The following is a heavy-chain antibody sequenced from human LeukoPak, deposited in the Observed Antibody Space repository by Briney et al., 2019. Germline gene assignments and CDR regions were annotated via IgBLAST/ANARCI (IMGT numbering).Heavy chain of an antibody. CDR3: ARDDYDSSAYPW. D-gene: IGHD3-22*01. Sequence: GGSLRLSCAASESTFSAYNMNWVRQAPGKGLEWLSYINSGSDGIYYADSVKGRFTISRDNAKRSLYLQMSGLSVEDTAVYYCARDDYDSSAYPWWGQGTLVTVSS. CDR2: INSGSDGI. CDR1: ESTFSAYN. J-gene: IGHJ4*02. V-gene: IGHV3-48*04.